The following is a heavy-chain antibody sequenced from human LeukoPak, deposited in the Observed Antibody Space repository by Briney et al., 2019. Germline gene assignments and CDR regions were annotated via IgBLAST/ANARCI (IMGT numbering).Heavy chain of an antibody. CDR1: GGSISSSSYY. D-gene: IGHD6-19*01. V-gene: IGHV4-39*07. CDR3: ARAGGWAPFDY. CDR2: IYYSGST. Sequence: SETLSLTCTVSGGSISSSSYYWGWIRQPPGKGLEWIGSIYYSGSTYYNPSLKSRVTISVDTSKNQFSLKLSSVTAADTAVYYCARAGGWAPFDYWGQGTLVTVSS. J-gene: IGHJ4*02.